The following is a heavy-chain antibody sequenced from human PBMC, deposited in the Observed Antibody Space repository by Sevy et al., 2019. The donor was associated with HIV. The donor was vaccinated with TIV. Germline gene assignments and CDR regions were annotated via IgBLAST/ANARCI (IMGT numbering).Heavy chain of an antibody. CDR1: GGSISSYF. V-gene: IGHV4-59*01. D-gene: IGHD3-22*01. CDR2: IYFTGNT. J-gene: IGHJ4*02. CDR3: ARGGYYYDNAAYYAFDS. Sequence: SETLSLTCSVSGGSISSYFWTWVRQSPGKGLEWIGNIYFTGNTDYSPSLKSRVTLSLDTSKSQFSLTLKSVTAADTAVYYCARGGYYYDNAAYYAFDSWGQGTLVTVSS.